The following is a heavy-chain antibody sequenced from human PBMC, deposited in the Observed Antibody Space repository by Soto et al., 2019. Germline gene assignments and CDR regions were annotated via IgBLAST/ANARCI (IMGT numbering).Heavy chain of an antibody. V-gene: IGHV3-7*03. CDR2: IKQDGSEK. CDR3: ERDLADYGMDV. Sequence: PGGSLRLSCAASGFTFSSYWMSWVRQAPGKGLEWVANIKQDGSEKYYVDSVKGRFTISRDNAKSSLYLQMNSLRAEDTAVYYCERDLADYGMDVWGQGTTVTVYS. J-gene: IGHJ6*02. CDR1: GFTFSSYW.